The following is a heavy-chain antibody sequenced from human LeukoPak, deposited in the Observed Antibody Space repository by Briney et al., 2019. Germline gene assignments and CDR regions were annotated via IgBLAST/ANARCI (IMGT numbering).Heavy chain of an antibody. CDR3: ATRLPFTGYKN. CDR1: GGTLSTYE. CDR2: MSRTADRI. V-gene: IGHV3-48*03. D-gene: IGHD5-24*01. J-gene: IGHJ4*01. Sequence: GGSLRLSCTIFGGTLSTYEFNWFRQAPGKRPEWISYMSRTADRIDHADSVKGRFTMSRDNAKNSVYLQMNSLRVDDTAIYYCATRLPFTGYKNWGQGTLVTVSS.